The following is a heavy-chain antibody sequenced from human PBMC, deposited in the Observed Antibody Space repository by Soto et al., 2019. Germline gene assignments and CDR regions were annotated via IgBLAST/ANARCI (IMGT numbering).Heavy chain of an antibody. D-gene: IGHD3-10*01. Sequence: SETLSLTCAVSGDSISSGGYYWSWIRQPPGKGLEWIGYIYYSGSTNYNPSLKSRVTISVDTSKNQFSLKLSSVTAADTAVYYCARGYYGSGSYPFDYWGQGTLVTVSS. CDR1: GDSISSGGYY. J-gene: IGHJ4*02. V-gene: IGHV4-61*08. CDR2: IYYSGST. CDR3: ARGYYGSGSYPFDY.